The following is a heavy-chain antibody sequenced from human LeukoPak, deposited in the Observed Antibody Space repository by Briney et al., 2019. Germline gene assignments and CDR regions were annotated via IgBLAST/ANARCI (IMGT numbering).Heavy chain of an antibody. CDR3: AKGYIIAGRQWYLDL. CDR2: INHDGRET. D-gene: IGHD6-13*01. CDR1: GFNFRYFW. Sequence: PGGSLRLSCLGSGFNFRYFWMSWVRQAPGKGLEWVANINHDGRETYYADSVKGRFIISRDNAKDSLYLQMNSLRAADAAVYYCAKGYIIAGRQWYLDLWGRGTLVGVSS. V-gene: IGHV3-7*01. J-gene: IGHJ2*01.